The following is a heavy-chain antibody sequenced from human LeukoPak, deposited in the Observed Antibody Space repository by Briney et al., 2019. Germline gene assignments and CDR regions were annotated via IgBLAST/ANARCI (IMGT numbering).Heavy chain of an antibody. CDR1: GGSISSHY. Sequence: PSETLSLTCTVSGGSISSHYWSWIRQSPGKGLEWIGSIYYSGSTYYNPSLKSRVTISVDTSKNQFSLKLSSVTAADTAVYYCARVTFARELLAPDAFDVWGQGTMVTVSS. J-gene: IGHJ3*01. V-gene: IGHV4-59*11. CDR2: IYYSGST. D-gene: IGHD1-26*01. CDR3: ARVTFARELLAPDAFDV.